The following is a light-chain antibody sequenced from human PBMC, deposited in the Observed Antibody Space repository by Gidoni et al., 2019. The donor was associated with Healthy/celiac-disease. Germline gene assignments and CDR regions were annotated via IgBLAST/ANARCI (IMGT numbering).Light chain of an antibody. Sequence: DIVMPQSPYSLAWSLGERATINCKSSQSVLYSSNNKNYLAWYQQKPGQPPKLLIYWASTRESGVPDRFSGSGSGTDFTLTISSLQAEDVAVYYCQQYYSTPYTFGQGTKLEIK. CDR1: QSVLYSSNNKNY. CDR3: QQYYSTPYT. V-gene: IGKV4-1*01. J-gene: IGKJ2*01. CDR2: WAS.